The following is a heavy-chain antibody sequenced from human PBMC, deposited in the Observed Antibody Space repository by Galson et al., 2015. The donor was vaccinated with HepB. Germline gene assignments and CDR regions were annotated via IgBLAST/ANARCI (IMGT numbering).Heavy chain of an antibody. D-gene: IGHD1-26*01. CDR1: GFSFSNYP. J-gene: IGHJ4*02. CDR2: ISYVGNHK. CDR3: ARSDEGAEIDY. V-gene: IGHV3-30*04. Sequence: SLRLSCAASGFSFSNYPLHWVRQAPGKGLEWLAVISYVGNHKYYGDSVTGRFTISRDNSKNTLYLHMNSLRPEDTAVYFCARSDEGAEIDYWGQGTLVTVSS.